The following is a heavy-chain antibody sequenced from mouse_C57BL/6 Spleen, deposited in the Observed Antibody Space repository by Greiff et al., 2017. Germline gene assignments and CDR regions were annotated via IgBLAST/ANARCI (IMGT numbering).Heavy chain of an antibody. CDR2: IYPGDGDT. D-gene: IGHD3-2*02. J-gene: IGHJ2*01. CDR1: GYAFSSSW. Sequence: QVQLKESGPELVKPGASVKISCKASGYAFSSSWMNWVKQRPGKGLEWIGRIYPGDGDTNYNGKFKGQATLTADKSSSTAYMQLSSLTSEDSAVYFCARDSSVNHYWGQGTTLTVSS. CDR3: ARDSSVNHY. V-gene: IGHV1-82*01.